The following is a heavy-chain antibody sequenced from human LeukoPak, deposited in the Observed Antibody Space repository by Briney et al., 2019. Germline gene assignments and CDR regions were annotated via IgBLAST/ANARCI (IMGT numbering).Heavy chain of an antibody. CDR1: GGSIRSSSYY. CDR2: IYYSGST. J-gene: IGHJ3*02. CDR3: ARRFRSWDAFDI. Sequence: PSETLSLTCTVSGGSIRSSSYYWGWIRQPPGKGLEWIGSIYYSGSTYYNPSLKSRVTISVDTSKNQFSLKLSSVTAADTAVYYCARRFRSWDAFDIWGQGTMVTVSS. D-gene: IGHD6-13*01. V-gene: IGHV4-39*01.